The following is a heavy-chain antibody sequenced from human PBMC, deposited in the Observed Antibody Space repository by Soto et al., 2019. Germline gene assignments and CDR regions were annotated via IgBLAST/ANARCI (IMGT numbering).Heavy chain of an antibody. Sequence: SVKVSCKASGGTFSSYAISWVRQAPGQGLEWMGGIIPIFGTANYAQKFQGRVTVTADESTSTAYMELSSLRSEDTAVYYCARQKYSSPYYYYGMDVWGQGTTVTVSS. V-gene: IGHV1-69*13. D-gene: IGHD6-6*01. CDR2: IIPIFGTA. J-gene: IGHJ6*02. CDR3: ARQKYSSPYYYYGMDV. CDR1: GGTFSSYA.